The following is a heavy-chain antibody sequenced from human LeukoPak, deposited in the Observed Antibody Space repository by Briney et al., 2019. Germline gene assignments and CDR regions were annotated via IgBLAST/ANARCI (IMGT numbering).Heavy chain of an antibody. J-gene: IGHJ5*02. Sequence: GGSLRLSCAASGFTFSAYSMNWVRQAPGKGLEWISSISSSSTYIYYAGSVKGRFTISRDNAKNSLYLQMSSLRAEDTAVYYCARVTRSPFGWFDPWGQGTLVTVSS. CDR2: ISSSSTYI. CDR3: ARVTRSPFGWFDP. CDR1: GFTFSAYS. D-gene: IGHD4-17*01. V-gene: IGHV3-21*01.